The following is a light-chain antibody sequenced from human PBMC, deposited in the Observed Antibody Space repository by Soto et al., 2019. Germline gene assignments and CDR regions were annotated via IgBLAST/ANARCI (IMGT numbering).Light chain of an antibody. CDR3: QQYSVYRT. V-gene: IGKV1-5*03. Sequence: DIQMTQSPSTLSASVGDRVTITCRASQSIGSWLAWYQQKPGKAPKLVIYKASSLQSGVPSRFSGSGSGTEFTLTISSLQPDDFATYYCQQYSVYRTFGQGTKVEIK. CDR1: QSIGSW. CDR2: KAS. J-gene: IGKJ1*01.